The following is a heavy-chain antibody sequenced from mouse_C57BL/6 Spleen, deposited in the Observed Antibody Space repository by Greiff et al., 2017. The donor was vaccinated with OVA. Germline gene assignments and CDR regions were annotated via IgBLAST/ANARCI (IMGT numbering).Heavy chain of an antibody. D-gene: IGHD4-1*01. CDR2: INPNNGGT. CDR1: GYTFTDYY. V-gene: IGHV1-26*01. Sequence: EVKLQQSGPELVKPGASVKISCKASGYTFTDYYMNWVKQSHGKSLEWIGDINPNNGGTSYNQKFKGKATLTVDKSSSTAYMELRSLTSEDSAVYYCARRTGSDWGQGTLVTVSA. CDR3: ARRTGSD. J-gene: IGHJ3*01.